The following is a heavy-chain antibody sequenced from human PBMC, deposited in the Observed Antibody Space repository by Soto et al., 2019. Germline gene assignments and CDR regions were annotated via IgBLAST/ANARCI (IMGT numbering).Heavy chain of an antibody. CDR1: GGSISSYY. CDR3: AIMAYDSSGYYSWFDP. Sequence: PSETLSLTCTASGGSISSYYWSWIRQPPGKGLEWIGYIYYSGSTNYNPSLKSRVTISVDTSKNQFSLKLSSVTAADTAVYYCAIMAYDSSGYYSWFDPWGQGTQVTVSS. CDR2: IYYSGST. D-gene: IGHD3-22*01. J-gene: IGHJ5*02. V-gene: IGHV4-59*01.